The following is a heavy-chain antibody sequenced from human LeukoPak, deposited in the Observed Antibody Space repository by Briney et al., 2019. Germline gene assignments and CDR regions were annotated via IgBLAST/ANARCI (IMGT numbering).Heavy chain of an antibody. CDR1: GLTFSTYS. CDR2: IDVTTGIS. J-gene: IGHJ1*01. D-gene: IGHD3-9*01. V-gene: IGHV3-23*01. Sequence: GGSLRLSCAASGLTFSTYSMSWVRQAPGKGLEWVSTIDVTTGISYYADSVKGRFTISRDNSKNTLYLQMNSLRTEDTAMYYCAKGYDTRHWGQGTLVIVSS. CDR3: AKGYDTRH.